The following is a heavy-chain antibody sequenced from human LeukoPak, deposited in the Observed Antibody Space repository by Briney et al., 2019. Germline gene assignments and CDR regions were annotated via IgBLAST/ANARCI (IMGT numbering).Heavy chain of an antibody. Sequence: PSQTLSLTCAISGDSVSSNSAAWNWIRQSPSRGLEWLGRTYYRSKWYNDYAVSVKSRITINPDTSKNQFSLQLNSVTAADTAVYYCARHELGVCDGGGCPYYFDYWGQGTLVTVSS. V-gene: IGHV6-1*01. CDR1: GDSVSSNSAA. J-gene: IGHJ4*02. CDR3: ARHELGVCDGGGCPYYFDY. CDR2: TYYRSKWYN. D-gene: IGHD2-15*01.